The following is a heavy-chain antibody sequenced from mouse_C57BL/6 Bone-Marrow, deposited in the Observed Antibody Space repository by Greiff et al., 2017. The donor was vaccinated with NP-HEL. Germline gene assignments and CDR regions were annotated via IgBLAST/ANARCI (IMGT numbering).Heavy chain of an antibody. Sequence: QVQLQQSGAELVRPGTSVKVSCKASGYAFTNYLIEWVKQRPGQGLEWIGVINPGSGGTNYNEKFKGKATLTADKSSSTAYMQLSSLTSEDSAVYFCARELWSAWFAYWGQGTLVTVSA. CDR1: GYAFTNYL. CDR3: ARELWSAWFAY. CDR2: INPGSGGT. D-gene: IGHD1-1*02. V-gene: IGHV1-54*01. J-gene: IGHJ3*01.